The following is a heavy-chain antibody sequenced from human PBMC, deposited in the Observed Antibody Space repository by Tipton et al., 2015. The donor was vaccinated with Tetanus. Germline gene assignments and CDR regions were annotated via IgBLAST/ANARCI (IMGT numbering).Heavy chain of an antibody. CDR1: GGSISSSDDY. Sequence: TLSLTCSVSGGSISSSDDYWIWIRQPPGKGREWIGNIYYYRGSTYYNSPLKSRVTISLDTSKNQFSLKMTSVTAADTAVYYCARQADNWFGPWGQGSLVAVSS. CDR3: ARQADNWFGP. V-gene: IGHV4-39*01. J-gene: IGHJ5*02. CDR2: IYYYRGST.